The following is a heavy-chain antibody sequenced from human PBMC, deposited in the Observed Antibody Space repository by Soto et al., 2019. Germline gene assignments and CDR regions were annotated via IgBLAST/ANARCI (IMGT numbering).Heavy chain of an antibody. J-gene: IGHJ6*02. CDR2: IIPIFGTA. CDR3: ARERPITSQNIVGGYYYYGMDV. CDR1: GGTFSSYA. Sequence: SVKVSCKASGGTFSSYAISWVRQAPGQGLEWMGGIIPIFGTANYAQKFQGRVTITADKSTSTAYMELSSLRSEDTAVYYCARERPITSQNIVGGYYYYGMDVWGQGTTVTVS. D-gene: IGHD1-20*01. V-gene: IGHV1-69*06.